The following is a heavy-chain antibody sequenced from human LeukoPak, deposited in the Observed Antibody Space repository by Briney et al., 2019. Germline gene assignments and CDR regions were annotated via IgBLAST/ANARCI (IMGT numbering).Heavy chain of an antibody. V-gene: IGHV3-30*02. Sequence: GGSLRLSWAASGFTFSSYGMDWVRQAAGKGREWVAFIRYDGSNKYYADSVKGRFTISRDNSKNTLYLQMNSLRAEDTAVYYCAKAYDYSGPPPLDYWGQGTLVTVSS. J-gene: IGHJ4*02. D-gene: IGHD4-23*01. CDR1: GFTFSSYG. CDR2: IRYDGSNK. CDR3: AKAYDYSGPPPLDY.